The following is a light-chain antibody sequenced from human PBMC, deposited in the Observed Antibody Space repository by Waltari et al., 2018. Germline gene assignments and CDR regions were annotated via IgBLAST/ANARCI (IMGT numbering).Light chain of an antibody. V-gene: IGKV1-16*01. CDR1: QGITFD. CDR3: QQYDSAPFT. Sequence: DIQMTQSPSSLSASVGDTVTITCRASQGITFDLAWYQQKVGKARKPLIYYASNLESGVPSRFSGSGSGREFTLTISRLQPEDFATYFCQQYDSAPFTFGPGTKLEFK. CDR2: YAS. J-gene: IGKJ3*01.